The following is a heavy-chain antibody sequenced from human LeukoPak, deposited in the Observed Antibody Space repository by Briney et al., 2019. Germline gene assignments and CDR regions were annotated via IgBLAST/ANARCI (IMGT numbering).Heavy chain of an antibody. Sequence: SVKVSCKASGGTFSSYAISWVRQAPGQGLEWMGGIIPIFGTANYAQKFQGRVTITADESTSTAYMELSSLRSEDTAVYYCAREGVGATSGLTFFDYWGQGTLVTVSS. J-gene: IGHJ4*02. CDR2: IIPIFGTA. CDR3: AREGVGATSGLTFFDY. V-gene: IGHV1-69*13. CDR1: GGTFSSYA. D-gene: IGHD1-26*01.